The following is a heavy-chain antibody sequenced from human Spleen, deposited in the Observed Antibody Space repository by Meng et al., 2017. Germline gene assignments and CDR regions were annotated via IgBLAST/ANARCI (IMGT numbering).Heavy chain of an antibody. CDR1: GFTFSSSW. J-gene: IGHJ5*02. D-gene: IGHD3-16*02. CDR2: IKSKGSGETR. CDR3: TTDLPFTEGGVITT. Sequence: GESLKISCAASGFTFSSSWMHWVRQAPGKGLEWVGRIKSKGSGETRDYGAPVKGRFTISRDDAQNTLYLQMDSLKTEDTAVYYCTTDLPFTEGGVITTWGQGTLVTVSS. V-gene: IGHV3-15*01.